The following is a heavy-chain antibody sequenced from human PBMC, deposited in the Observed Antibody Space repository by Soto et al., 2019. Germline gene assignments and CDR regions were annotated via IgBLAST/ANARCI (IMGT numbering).Heavy chain of an antibody. J-gene: IGHJ6*03. CDR3: ARDSRLDYGDYAFSYYYYYMDV. V-gene: IGHV3-33*01. CDR1: GFTFSSYG. CDR2: IWYDGSNK. D-gene: IGHD4-17*01. Sequence: GGSLRLSCAASGFTFSSYGMHWVRQAPGKGLEWVAVIWYDGSNKYYADSVKGRFTISRDNSKNTLYLQMNSLRAEDTAVYYCARDSRLDYGDYAFSYYYYYMDVWGKGTTVTVSS.